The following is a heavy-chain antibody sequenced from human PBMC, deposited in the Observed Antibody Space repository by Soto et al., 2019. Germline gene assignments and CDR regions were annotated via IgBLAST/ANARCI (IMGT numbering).Heavy chain of an antibody. Sequence: QVQLVESGGGVVQPGRSLRLSCAASRFTFSTYGMHWVRQSPGKGLEWVAVISYDGSNKYYADSVKGRFTISRDNSKNRRYLQMNGGRDEETVGYFCATDFVEKSSIRCYTPDYWGQGTLVTVSS. J-gene: IGHJ4*02. CDR1: RFTFSTYG. V-gene: IGHV3-30*03. CDR3: ATDFVEKSSIRCYTPDY. D-gene: IGHD2-2*02. CDR2: ISYDGSNK.